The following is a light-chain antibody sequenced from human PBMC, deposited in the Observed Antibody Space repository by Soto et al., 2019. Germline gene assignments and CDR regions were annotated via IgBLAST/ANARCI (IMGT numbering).Light chain of an antibody. V-gene: IGKV1-39*01. CDR3: QQSHSSPLT. J-gene: IGKJ1*01. CDR2: VAS. Sequence: DIQMTQSPSSLSASVGDRVTITCRASQSIGPYLSWYQQKPGKPPSLLIYVASALEGGVPSRFSGSGSGTDFTLTISSLQPEDFATYYCQQSHSSPLTFGHGTKVEI. CDR1: QSIGPY.